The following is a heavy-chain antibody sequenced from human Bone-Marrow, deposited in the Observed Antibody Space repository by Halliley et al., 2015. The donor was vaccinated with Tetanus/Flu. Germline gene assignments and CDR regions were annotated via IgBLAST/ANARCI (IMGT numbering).Heavy chain of an antibody. CDR1: GATTTTNW. CDR3: ARHLGTRGTRGFDY. D-gene: IGHD2-15*01. J-gene: IGHJ4*02. CDR2: VSHSGNS. V-gene: IGHV4-4*02. Sequence: TLSLTCVVSGATTTTNWWSWVRQSPGKGLEWIGEVSHSGNSNYDPSLKSRVTISMDTSKNQFSLNLSSMTAADTAVYYCARHLGTRGTRGFDYWGQGIQVAVSS.